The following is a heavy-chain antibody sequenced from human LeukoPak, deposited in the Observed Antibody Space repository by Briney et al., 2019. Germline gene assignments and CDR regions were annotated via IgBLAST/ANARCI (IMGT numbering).Heavy chain of an antibody. CDR1: GYSLTSYW. CDR2: IYPGDSDT. D-gene: IGHD3-22*01. V-gene: IGHV5-51*01. J-gene: IGHJ4*02. CDR3: ASCLYDSSGYYCGAFDY. Sequence: PGESLKISCKGSGYSLTSYWIGWVRQMPGKGLEWMGIIYPGDSDTRYSPSFQGQVTISADKSISTAYLQWSSLKASDTAMYYCASCLYDSSGYYCGAFDYWGQGTLVTVSS.